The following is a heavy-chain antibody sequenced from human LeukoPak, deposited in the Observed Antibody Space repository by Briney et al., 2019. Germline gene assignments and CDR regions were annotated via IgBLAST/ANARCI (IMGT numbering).Heavy chain of an antibody. CDR3: TRGQYSYGPFDY. CDR2: INSDGSTT. CDR1: GFTFSSYW. V-gene: IGHV3-74*01. D-gene: IGHD5-18*01. Sequence: GGSLRLSCAASGFTFSSYWMHWVRQAPGRGLVWVSRINSDGSTTNYADSVKGRFTISRDNAKNTLYLQMNSLRAEDTAVYYCTRGQYSYGPFDYWGQGTLVTVSS. J-gene: IGHJ4*02.